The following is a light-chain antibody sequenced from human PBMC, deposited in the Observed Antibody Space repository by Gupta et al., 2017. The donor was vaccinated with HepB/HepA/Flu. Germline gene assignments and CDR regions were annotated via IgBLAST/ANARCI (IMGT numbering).Light chain of an antibody. J-gene: IGLJ2*01. V-gene: IGLV1-47*01. CDR2: KNN. CDR3: AAWDDSLSGVV. CDR1: SSNIGSSY. Sequence: QSVLPQPPSASGTPGQRVTISCSGSSSNIGSSYVYWFQQLPGTAPKLLIYKNNQRPSGVPDRFSASKSGTSASLAISGLRSEDEADYYCAAWDDSLSGVVFAGGTKLTVL.